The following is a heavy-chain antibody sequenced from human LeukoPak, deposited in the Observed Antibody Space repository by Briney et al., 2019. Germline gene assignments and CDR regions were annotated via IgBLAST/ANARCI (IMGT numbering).Heavy chain of an antibody. J-gene: IGHJ4*02. V-gene: IGHV3-21*01. CDR2: ISSSSSYI. CDR3: ARGPAIPYCSSTSCYLL. CDR1: GFTFSSYA. Sequence: GGSLRLSCAASGFTFSSYAMNWVRQAPGKGLEWVSSISSSSSYIYYADSVKGRFTISRDNAKNSLYLQMNSLRAEDTAVYYCARGPAIPYCSSTSCYLLWGQGTLVTVSS. D-gene: IGHD2-2*01.